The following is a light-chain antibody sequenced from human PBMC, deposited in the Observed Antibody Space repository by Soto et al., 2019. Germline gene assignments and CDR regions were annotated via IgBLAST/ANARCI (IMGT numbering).Light chain of an antibody. CDR3: QSADSSGTDVV. CDR1: ALPKQY. CDR2: KDS. V-gene: IGLV3-25*03. Sequence: SYELTQPPSVSVSPGQTARITCSGDALPKQYAYWYQQKPGQAPVLVIYKDSERPSGIPERFSGSSSGTTVTLTISGVQADDEADYYCQSADSSGTDVVFGGGTKLTVL. J-gene: IGLJ2*01.